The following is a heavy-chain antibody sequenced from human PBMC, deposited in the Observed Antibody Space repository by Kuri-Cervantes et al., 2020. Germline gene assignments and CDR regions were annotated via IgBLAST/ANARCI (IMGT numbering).Heavy chain of an antibody. CDR2: ISYDGSNK. Sequence: GESLKISCAASGFTFSSYSMNWVRQAPGKGLEWVAIISYDGSNKYYADSVKGRFTISRDNSKNTLYLQMNSLRAEDTAVYYCSGGSGSYRGTGDYWGQGTLVTVSS. CDR1: GFTFSSYS. D-gene: IGHD3-10*01. CDR3: SGGSGSYRGTGDY. J-gene: IGHJ4*02. V-gene: IGHV3-30*03.